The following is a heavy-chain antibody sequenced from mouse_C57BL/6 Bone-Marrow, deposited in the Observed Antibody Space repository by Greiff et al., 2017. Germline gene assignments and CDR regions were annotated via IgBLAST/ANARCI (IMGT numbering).Heavy chain of an antibody. CDR2: IDPENGDT. J-gene: IGHJ2*01. CDR3: TTWGWLLYYFDY. V-gene: IGHV14-4*01. CDR1: GFNIKDDY. D-gene: IGHD2-3*01. Sequence: VQLQQSGAELVRPGASVKLSCTASGFNIKDDYMHWVKQRPEQGLEWIGWIDPENGDTAYASKFQGKATITADTSSNTAYLQLSSLTSEDTAVYYCTTWGWLLYYFDYWGKGTTLTVSS.